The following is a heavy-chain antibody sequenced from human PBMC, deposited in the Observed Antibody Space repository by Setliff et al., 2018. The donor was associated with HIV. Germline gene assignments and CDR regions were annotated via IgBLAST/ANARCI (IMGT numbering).Heavy chain of an antibody. Sequence: GASVKVSCKASGYTFTTYAIHWVRQAPGQRLEWMGWINVDKGNTKYSQVRDRVTMTRDTSISTAYMGLSRLTSDDTAVYYCARGPNYYDRGSYYNFDYWGEGTLVTVSS. CDR3: ARGPNYYDRGSYYNFDY. CDR1: GYTFTTYA. CDR2: INVDKGNT. J-gene: IGHJ4*02. D-gene: IGHD3-22*01. V-gene: IGHV1-3*01.